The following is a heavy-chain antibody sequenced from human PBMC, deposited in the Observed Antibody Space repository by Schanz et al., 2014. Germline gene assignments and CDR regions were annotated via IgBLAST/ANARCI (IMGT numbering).Heavy chain of an antibody. J-gene: IGHJ4*02. CDR3: ARDHLDLIHDY. Sequence: EVQLVESGGGLVQPGGSLRLSCAASGFTFSNYNMNWVRQAPGKGLEWVSYISSSSITIYYADSVKGRFTISRDNAKNSLCLQMNSLRDEDTAVYYCARDHLDLIHDYWGQGTLVTVSS. CDR1: GFTFSNYN. CDR2: ISSSSITI. D-gene: IGHD1-7*01. V-gene: IGHV3-48*02.